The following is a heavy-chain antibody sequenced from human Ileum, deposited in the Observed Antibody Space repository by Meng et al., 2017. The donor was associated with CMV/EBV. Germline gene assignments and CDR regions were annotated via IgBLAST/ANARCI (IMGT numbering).Heavy chain of an antibody. CDR1: GGSIISGRHF. CDR3: AADISTAWFYY. CDR2: VHYTETT. D-gene: IGHD2-2*01. J-gene: IGHJ4*02. Sequence: QVQLQGAGPGLVKPSETLSLTSTVSGGSIISGRHFWGWIRQAPGKGLEWIATVHYTETTHYNPSLRSRITISVDTAKNQISLKVSSLTAADTAIYYCAADISTAWFYYWGQGSLVTVSS. V-gene: IGHV4-39*07.